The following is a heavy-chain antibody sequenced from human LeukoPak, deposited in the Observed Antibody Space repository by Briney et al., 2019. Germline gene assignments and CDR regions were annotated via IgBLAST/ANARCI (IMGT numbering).Heavy chain of an antibody. CDR3: ARSFWGSYSDF. V-gene: IGHV3-74*01. D-gene: IGHD3-16*01. J-gene: IGHJ4*02. CDR1: GFTFSTYY. Sequence: GGSLRLSCAASGFTFSTYYMHWVRQAPGKGLVWVARINADGSNTNYADSVKGRFTLSRDNAENTLYLQMNSLRAEDTAVYYCARSFWGSYSDFWGQGTLVTVSS. CDR2: INADGSNT.